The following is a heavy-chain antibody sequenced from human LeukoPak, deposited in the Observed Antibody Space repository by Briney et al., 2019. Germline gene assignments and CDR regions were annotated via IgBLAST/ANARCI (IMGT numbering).Heavy chain of an antibody. CDR2: IKSKTDGGTT. Sequence: KPGGSLRLSCAASGFTFSNAWMSWVRQAPGKGLEWVGRIKSKTDGGTTDYAAPVKGRFTISRDDSKNTLYLQMNSLKTEDTAVYYCTTDFMGYSYGYYFDYRGQGTLVTVSS. CDR3: TTDFMGYSYGYYFDY. D-gene: IGHD5-18*01. V-gene: IGHV3-15*01. J-gene: IGHJ4*02. CDR1: GFTFSNAW.